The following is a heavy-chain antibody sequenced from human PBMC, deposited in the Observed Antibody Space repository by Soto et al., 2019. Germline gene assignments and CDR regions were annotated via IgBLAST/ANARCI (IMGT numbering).Heavy chain of an antibody. CDR1: AYTFTSYG. D-gene: IGHD4-17*01. CDR3: ARDRGDYGGNSGGY. J-gene: IGHJ4*02. CDR2: ISAYNGNT. V-gene: IGHV1-18*01. Sequence: ASVKLSCKASAYTFTSYGISWVRQAPGQGLEWMGWISAYNGNTNYAQKLQGRVTMTTDTSTSTAYMELRSLRSDDTAVYYCARDRGDYGGNSGGYWGQGTLVTVS.